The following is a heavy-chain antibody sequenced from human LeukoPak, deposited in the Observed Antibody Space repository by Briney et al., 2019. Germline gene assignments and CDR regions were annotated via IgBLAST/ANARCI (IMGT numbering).Heavy chain of an antibody. CDR2: INPNSGGT. Sequence: ASVKDSCKASGYTFTGYYMHWVRQAPGQGLEWMGWINPNSGGTNYAQKFQGWATMTRDTSISTAYMELSRLRSDDTAVYYCARGYSSGWYDRIFDYWGQGTLVTVSS. V-gene: IGHV1-2*04. D-gene: IGHD6-19*01. J-gene: IGHJ4*02. CDR3: ARGYSSGWYDRIFDY. CDR1: GYTFTGYY.